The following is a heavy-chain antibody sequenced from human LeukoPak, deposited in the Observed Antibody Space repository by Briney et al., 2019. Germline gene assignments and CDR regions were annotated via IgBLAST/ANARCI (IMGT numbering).Heavy chain of an antibody. CDR1: GYTFTGYC. CDR2: INPNSGGT. Sequence: ASVKVSCKASGYTFTGYCMHWVRQAPGQGLEWMGWINPNSGGTNYAQKFQGRVTMTRDTSISTAYMELSRLRSDDTAVYYCARDHSSSIHYYYYMDVWGKGTTVTVSS. V-gene: IGHV1-2*02. J-gene: IGHJ6*03. CDR3: ARDHSSSIHYYYYMDV. D-gene: IGHD6-6*01.